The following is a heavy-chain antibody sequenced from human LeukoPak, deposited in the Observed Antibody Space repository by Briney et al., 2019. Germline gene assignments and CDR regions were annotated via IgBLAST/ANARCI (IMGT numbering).Heavy chain of an antibody. CDR3: ARDWRQDNAFDL. J-gene: IGHJ3*01. CDR1: GFIFTSYW. Sequence: PGGSLRLSCAASGFIFTSYWMSWVRQAPGKGPEWVAKIIQDGSEKYYMDSVKGRFIISRDNGKNSLYLQMNSLRVEDTAVYYCARDWRQDNAFDLWGQGTMVTVSS. V-gene: IGHV3-7*01. CDR2: IIQDGSEK. D-gene: IGHD2-15*01.